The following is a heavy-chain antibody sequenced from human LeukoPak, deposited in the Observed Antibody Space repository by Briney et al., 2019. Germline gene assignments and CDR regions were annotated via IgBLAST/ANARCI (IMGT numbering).Heavy chain of an antibody. J-gene: IGHJ6*02. CDR2: ISYDGSNK. CDR3: ARDYRIVPAAIIPYYYGMDV. D-gene: IGHD2-2*02. V-gene: IGHV3-30*04. Sequence: GRSLRLSCAASGFTFSSYAMHWVRQAPGKGLEWVAVISYDGSNKYYADSVKGRFTISRDNSKNTLYLQMNSLRAEDTAVYYCARDYRIVPAAIIPYYYGMDVWGQGTTVTVSS. CDR1: GFTFSSYA.